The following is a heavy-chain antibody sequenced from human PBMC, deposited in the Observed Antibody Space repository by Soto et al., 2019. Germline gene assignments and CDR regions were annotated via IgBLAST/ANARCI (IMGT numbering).Heavy chain of an antibody. V-gene: IGHV3-48*02. D-gene: IGHD6-19*01. CDR1: GFTFSTFS. CDR2: ISGGGRPI. Sequence: EVQLVESGGGSVQPGGSLRLSCAASGFTFSTFSMNWVRQAPGRGLEWISYISGGGRPISYADSVKGRFTISRDNAKNSLYLQMDSLTDEDTAVYYCARDHGWAFDSWGQGTLVTVSS. CDR3: ARDHGWAFDS. J-gene: IGHJ4*02.